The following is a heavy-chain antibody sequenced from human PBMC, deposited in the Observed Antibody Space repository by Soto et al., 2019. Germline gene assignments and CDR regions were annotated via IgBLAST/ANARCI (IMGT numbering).Heavy chain of an antibody. Sequence: GGSLRLSCAGSGFSFSSYGVSWVRQAPGKGLEWVSSITSGGSTYYADSVKGRFAISRDSSKNTVYLQMISLRAEDTAVYYCAKLTVDTPMATPWGQGTLVTVSS. CDR3: AKLTVDTPMATP. J-gene: IGHJ5*02. CDR2: ITSGGST. CDR1: GFSFSSYG. D-gene: IGHD5-18*01. V-gene: IGHV3-23*01.